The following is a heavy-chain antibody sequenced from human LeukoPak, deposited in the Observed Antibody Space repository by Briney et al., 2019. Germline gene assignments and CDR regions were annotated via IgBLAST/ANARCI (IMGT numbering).Heavy chain of an antibody. CDR3: ARDQAVAGPFDY. CDR2: IRYDGSNK. Sequence: LTGGSLRLSCAASGFTFSSYGMHWVRQAPGRGLEWVAFIRYDGSNKSYADSVKGRFTISRDNAKNSLYLQMNSLRAEDTAVYYCARDQAVAGPFDYWGQGTLVTVSS. CDR1: GFTFSSYG. J-gene: IGHJ4*02. D-gene: IGHD6-19*01. V-gene: IGHV3-30*02.